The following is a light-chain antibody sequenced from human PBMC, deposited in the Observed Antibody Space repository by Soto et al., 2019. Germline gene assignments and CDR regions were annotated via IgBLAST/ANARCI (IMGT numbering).Light chain of an antibody. J-gene: IGKJ1*01. CDR2: DAS. V-gene: IGKV1-5*01. Sequence: DIPMTQFPSALSASVGDRVTITCRASQTVNNWLAWYQHKPGKAPQLLIYDASVLESGVPSRFSGSGSGTEFTLAINGLQSDDFATYYCQQYNTYWTFGPGTKVEVE. CDR1: QTVNNW. CDR3: QQYNTYWT.